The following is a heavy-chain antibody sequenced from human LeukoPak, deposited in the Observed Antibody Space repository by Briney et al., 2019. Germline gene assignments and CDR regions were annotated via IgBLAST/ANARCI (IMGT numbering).Heavy chain of an antibody. D-gene: IGHD3-9*01. CDR3: ARHQYTLLYDILTGPDY. CDR1: GGSISSSSYY. CDR2: IYYSGST. J-gene: IGHJ4*02. V-gene: IGHV4-39*01. Sequence: PSETLSLTCTVSGGSISSSSYYWGWIRQPPGKGLEWIGSIYYSGSTYYNPSLKSRVTMSVDTSKNQFSLKLSSVTAADTAVYYCARHQYTLLYDILTGPDYWGQGTLVTVSS.